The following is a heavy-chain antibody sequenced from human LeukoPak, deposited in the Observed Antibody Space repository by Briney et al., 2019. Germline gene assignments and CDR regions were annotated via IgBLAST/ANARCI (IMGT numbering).Heavy chain of an antibody. CDR3: ARVPPKQWLVVQYYYYGMDV. CDR2: MNPNSGNT. D-gene: IGHD6-19*01. J-gene: IGHJ6*02. Sequence: ASVKVSCKASGYTFTSYDINWVRQATGQGLEWMGWMNPNSGNTGYAQKFQGRVTMTRNTSISTAYMELSSLRSEDTAVYYCARVPPKQWLVVQYYYYGMDVWGQGTTVTVSS. CDR1: GYTFTSYD. V-gene: IGHV1-8*01.